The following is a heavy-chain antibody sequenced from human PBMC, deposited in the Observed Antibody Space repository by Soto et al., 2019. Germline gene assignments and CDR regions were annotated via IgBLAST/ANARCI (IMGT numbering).Heavy chain of an antibody. CDR3: ARDGSYYYGMDV. CDR1: GFTSSSYG. V-gene: IGHV3-33*01. Sequence: GGSLRLSCAASGFTSSSYGMHWVRQAPGKGLEWVAVIWYDGSNKYYADSVKGRFTISRDNSKNTLYLQMNSLRAEDTAVYYCARDGSYYYGMDVWGQGTTVTVSS. CDR2: IWYDGSNK. J-gene: IGHJ6*02. D-gene: IGHD2-15*01.